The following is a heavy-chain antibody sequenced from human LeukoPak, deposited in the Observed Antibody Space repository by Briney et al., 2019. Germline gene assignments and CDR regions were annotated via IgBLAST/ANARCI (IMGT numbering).Heavy chain of an antibody. CDR3: AREAY. V-gene: IGHV3-48*02. CDR1: GFTFSSYS. CDR2: ISSGSSII. J-gene: IGHJ4*02. Sequence: GGSLRLSCAASGFTFSSYSMNWVRQAPGRGLEWVSYISSGSSIIYYADSVKGRFTISRDNAKNSLSLQMNSLRDEDTAVYYCAREAYWGQGTMVSVSS.